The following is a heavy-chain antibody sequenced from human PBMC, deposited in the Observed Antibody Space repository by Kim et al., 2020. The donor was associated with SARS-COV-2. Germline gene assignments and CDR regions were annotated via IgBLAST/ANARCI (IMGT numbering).Heavy chain of an antibody. J-gene: IGHJ4*02. Sequence: GGSLRFSCAASGFTFSSYAMHWVRQAPGKGLEWVAVISYDGSNKYYADSVKGRFTISRDNSKNTLYLQMNSLRAEDTAVYYCASGNYEGYCSGGSCYSFNYWGQGTLVTVSS. CDR1: GFTFSSYA. D-gene: IGHD2-15*01. CDR2: ISYDGSNK. V-gene: IGHV3-30-3*01. CDR3: ASGNYEGYCSGGSCYSFNY.